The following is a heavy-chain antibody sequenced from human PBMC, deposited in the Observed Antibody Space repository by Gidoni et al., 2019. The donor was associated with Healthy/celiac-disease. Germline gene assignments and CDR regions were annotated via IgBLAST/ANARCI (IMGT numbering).Heavy chain of an antibody. CDR2: ISAYNGNT. D-gene: IGHD1-1*01. Sequence: QVQLVPSGAEVKKPGASVKVSCKASGYTFTSYGISWVRQAPGQGLEWMGWISAYNGNTNYAQKLQGRVTMTTDTSTSTAYMELRSLRSDDTAVYYCARDPGLERPPYYYYYGMDVWGQGTTVTVSS. V-gene: IGHV1-18*04. CDR1: GYTFTSYG. CDR3: ARDPGLERPPYYYYYGMDV. J-gene: IGHJ6*02.